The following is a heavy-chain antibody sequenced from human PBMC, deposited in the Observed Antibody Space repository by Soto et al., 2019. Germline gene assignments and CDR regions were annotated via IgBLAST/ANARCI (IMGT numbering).Heavy chain of an antibody. CDR3: AKWGSYPYYHYMDV. Sequence: EVQLLESGGGLVQPGGSLRLSCAASGFTFSSYAMSWVRQAPVKWLEWVSAISGSGGSTYYADSVKGRFTISRDNSKNTLYLQMNSLRAEDTAVYYCAKWGSYPYYHYMDVWGKGTTVTVSS. V-gene: IGHV3-23*01. D-gene: IGHD3-16*02. J-gene: IGHJ6*03. CDR1: GFTFSSYA. CDR2: ISGSGGST.